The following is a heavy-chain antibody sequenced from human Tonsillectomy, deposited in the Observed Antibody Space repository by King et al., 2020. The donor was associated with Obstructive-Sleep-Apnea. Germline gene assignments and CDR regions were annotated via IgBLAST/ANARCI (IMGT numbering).Heavy chain of an antibody. CDR3: ARDGMGSSSWYFYYYGMDV. J-gene: IGHJ6*02. V-gene: IGHV1-2*04. Sequence: QLVQSGAEVKKPGASVKVSCKASGYTFTGYYMHWVRQAPGQGLEWMGWINPNSGGTNYAQKFQGWVTMTRDTSISTAYMELSGLRSDDTAVYYCARDGMGSSSWYFYYYGMDVWGQGTTVTVSS. CDR2: INPNSGGT. CDR1: GYTFTGYY. D-gene: IGHD6-13*01.